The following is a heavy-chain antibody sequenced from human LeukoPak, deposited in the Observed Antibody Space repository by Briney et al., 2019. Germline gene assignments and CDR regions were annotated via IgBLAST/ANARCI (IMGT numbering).Heavy chain of an antibody. D-gene: IGHD4-17*01. J-gene: IGHJ4*02. CDR3: ATHAYGDITGGVDY. Sequence: GGSLRLSCAASGFTFSGSAMHWVRQASGKGLEWVGRIRSKANSYATAYAASAKGMFTISKDDSKNTASLQLDSLKTEDTAVYYCATHAYGDITGGVDYWGQGTLVTVSS. CDR2: IRSKANSYAT. CDR1: GFTFSGSA. V-gene: IGHV3-73*01.